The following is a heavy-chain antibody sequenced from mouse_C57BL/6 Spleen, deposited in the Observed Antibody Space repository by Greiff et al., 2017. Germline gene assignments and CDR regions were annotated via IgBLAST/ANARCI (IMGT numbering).Heavy chain of an antibody. CDR1: VFTFTDYY. J-gene: IGHJ2*01. CDR3: ARYIDGYYYFDD. Sequence: EVKLMESGGGLVQPGGSLSLSCAASVFTFTDYYMSWVRQPPGKALEWLGFIRNKANGYTTEYSASVKGRFTISRDNSQSILYLQMNALRAEDSATYYCARYIDGYYYFDDWGQGTTHTVSS. D-gene: IGHD2-3*01. CDR2: IRNKANGYTT. V-gene: IGHV7-3*01.